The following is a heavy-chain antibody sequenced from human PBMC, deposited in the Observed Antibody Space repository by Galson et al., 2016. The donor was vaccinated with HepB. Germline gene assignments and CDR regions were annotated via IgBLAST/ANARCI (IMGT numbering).Heavy chain of an antibody. V-gene: IGHV5-51*01. CDR3: ARRGPHAGSDF. CDR2: LYPGASDT. Sequence: QSGAEVKEAGDSLRISCETFGYSLTSLWIAWVRQRPGKVLVSMGTLYPGASDTKYSPSFQGQVIISADKSANTLYLQWSSLKASDTAIYYCARRGPHAGSDFWGQGTQVSVAS. J-gene: IGHJ4*02. CDR1: GYSLTSLW. D-gene: IGHD5-12*01.